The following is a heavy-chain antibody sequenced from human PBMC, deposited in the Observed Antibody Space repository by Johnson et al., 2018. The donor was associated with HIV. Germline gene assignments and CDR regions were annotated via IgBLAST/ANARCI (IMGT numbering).Heavy chain of an antibody. CDR3: ARETRDDAFDI. D-gene: IGHD4-11*01. J-gene: IGHJ3*02. V-gene: IGHV3-9*01. CDR1: GFTFDDYA. Sequence: LVESGGGLVQPGRSLKLSCAASGFTFDDYAMHWVRQAPGKGLEWVSGISWNSGYIGYADSVKGRFTISRDNPKNSLYLQMNNLRAEDTAMYYCARETRDDAFDIWGQGTMVTVSS. CDR2: ISWNSGYI.